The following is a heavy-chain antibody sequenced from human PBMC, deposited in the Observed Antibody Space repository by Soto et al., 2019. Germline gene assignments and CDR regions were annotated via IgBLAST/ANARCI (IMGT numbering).Heavy chain of an antibody. J-gene: IGHJ4*02. CDR1: GGSVNSGSHY. V-gene: IGHV4-61*01. Sequence: QVQLQESGPGLVKPSETLSLTCTVSGGSVNSGSHYWSWIRQAPGKGLEWIGYMYNSRSTNYNPSLKSRVTISVDTSKTQSSLKLSSAPAAATAVYFCVTQRAYGDSFFDYWAREPWSPSPQ. CDR3: VTQRAYGDSFFDY. D-gene: IGHD4-17*01. CDR2: MYNSRST.